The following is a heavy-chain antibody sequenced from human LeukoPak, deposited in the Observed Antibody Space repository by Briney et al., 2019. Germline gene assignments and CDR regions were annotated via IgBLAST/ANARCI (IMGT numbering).Heavy chain of an antibody. J-gene: IGHJ4*02. CDR1: GDSVSSNSAV. D-gene: IGHD3-10*01. CDR3: ASLITASETGFDF. V-gene: IGHV6-1*01. Sequence: SQSLSLTFAISGDSVSSNSAVWNWIRQSPSRGLEWLGSTYYRSKWYNYYAVSMKSRITINPDTSKNQFTLQLNSVTPEDTAVYFCASLITASETGFDFWGQGTLVTVPS. CDR2: TYYRSKWYN.